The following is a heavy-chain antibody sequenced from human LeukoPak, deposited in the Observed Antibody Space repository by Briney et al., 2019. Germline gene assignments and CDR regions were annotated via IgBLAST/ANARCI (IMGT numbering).Heavy chain of an antibody. CDR1: GFTFSSYS. Sequence: GGSLRLSCAASGFTFSSYSMNWVRQAPGKGLEWVSSISSSSYIYYADSVKGRFTISRDNAKNSLYLQMNSLRAEDTAVYYCARGWGTMVRSQGGMDVWGQGTTVTVSS. J-gene: IGHJ6*02. D-gene: IGHD3-10*01. CDR2: ISSSSYI. CDR3: ARGWGTMVRSQGGMDV. V-gene: IGHV3-21*01.